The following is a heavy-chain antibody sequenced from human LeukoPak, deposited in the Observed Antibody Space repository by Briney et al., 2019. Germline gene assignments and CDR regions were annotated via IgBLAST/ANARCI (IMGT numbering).Heavy chain of an antibody. Sequence: GGSLRLSCAASGFTFSNFAMSWVRQAPGKGLEWVSAISGSGGSTYYADSVKGPFTISRDNSKSTLYLQMNSLRAEDTAVYYCANHKVVNVRSYHFFGMDVWGQGTTVTVSS. J-gene: IGHJ6*02. CDR3: ANHKVVNVRSYHFFGMDV. CDR1: GFTFSNFA. CDR2: ISGSGGST. D-gene: IGHD3-22*01. V-gene: IGHV3-23*01.